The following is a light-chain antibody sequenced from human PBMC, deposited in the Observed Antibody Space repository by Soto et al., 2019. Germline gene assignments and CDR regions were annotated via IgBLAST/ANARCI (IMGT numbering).Light chain of an antibody. J-gene: IGLJ2*01. CDR2: DVS. CDR1: SNDVGAYNY. V-gene: IGLV2-14*01. CDR3: SSYTTTSTVL. Sequence: QSALTQPASVSGSPGQSIAIYCIGTSNDVGAYNYVSWYQQHPGKAPELLIYDVSGRPSGVSDRFSGSKSGNSASLTISGLQAEDEAAYYCSSYTTTSTVLFGGGTKVTVL.